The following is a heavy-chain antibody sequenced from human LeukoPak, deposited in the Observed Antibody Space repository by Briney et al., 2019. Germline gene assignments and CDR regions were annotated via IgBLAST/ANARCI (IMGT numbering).Heavy chain of an antibody. Sequence: SETLSLTCAVYGGSFSGYYWSWIRQPPGKGLEWIGEINHSGSTNYNPSLKSRVTISVDTSKNQFSLKLSSVTAADTAVYYCARDYYGSGGYYYYYGMDVWGQGTTVTVSS. CDR1: GGSFSGYY. CDR3: ARDYYGSGGYYYYYGMDV. D-gene: IGHD3-10*01. J-gene: IGHJ6*02. V-gene: IGHV4-34*01. CDR2: INHSGST.